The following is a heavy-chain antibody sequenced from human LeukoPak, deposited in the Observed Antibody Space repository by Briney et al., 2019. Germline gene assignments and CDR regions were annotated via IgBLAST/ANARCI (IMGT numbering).Heavy chain of an antibody. CDR3: ARDSGEYYFDY. CDR2: INAGNGDT. CDR1: GGTFSSYA. D-gene: IGHD2-15*01. V-gene: IGHV1-3*01. Sequence: ASVKVSCKASGGTFSSYAISWVRQAPGQGLEWMGWINAGNGDTKYSQKFQGRVTITRDTSASTAYMELSSLRSEDAAVYYCARDSGEYYFDYWGQGTLVTVSS. J-gene: IGHJ4*02.